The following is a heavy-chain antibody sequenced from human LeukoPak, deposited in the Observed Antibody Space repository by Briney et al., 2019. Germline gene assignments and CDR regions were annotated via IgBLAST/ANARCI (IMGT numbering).Heavy chain of an antibody. J-gene: IGHJ4*02. D-gene: IGHD3-22*01. CDR3: AKDRGYDSSGLDY. CDR1: GFTFSSYA. V-gene: IGHV3-23*01. CDR2: ISGSGGST. Sequence: PGGSLRLSCAASGFTFSSYAMSWVRQAPGKGLEWVSAISGSGGSTYYADSVKGRITIARDNSKNTLYLQMNSLRAEDTAVYYCAKDRGYDSSGLDYWGQGTLVTVSS.